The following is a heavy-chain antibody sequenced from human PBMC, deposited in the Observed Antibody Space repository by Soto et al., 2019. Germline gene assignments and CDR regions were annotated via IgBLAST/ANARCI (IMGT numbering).Heavy chain of an antibody. V-gene: IGHV1-18*04. Sequence: SLKVSDRRSGYPCTSYGIIWVRQAPGQGLEWMGWISAYNGNTNYAQKLQGRVTMTTDTSTSTAYMELRSLRSDDTAVYYCARDSGAFGGRYYGMDVWAQGTTVTVS. CDR3: ARDSGAFGGRYYGMDV. J-gene: IGHJ6*02. D-gene: IGHD3-10*01. CDR1: GYPCTSYG. CDR2: ISAYNGNT.